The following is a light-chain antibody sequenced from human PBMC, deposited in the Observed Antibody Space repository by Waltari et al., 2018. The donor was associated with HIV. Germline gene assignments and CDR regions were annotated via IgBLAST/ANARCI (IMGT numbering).Light chain of an antibody. CDR2: EVS. CDR1: NSDIGYYTY. V-gene: IGLV2-14*01. CDR3: SSLTNSATLSVL. J-gene: IGLJ3*02. Sequence: QFAQPQPATVSVSPGQSITVSCTGTNSDIGYYTYVSWYQQHPGKAPKLIIYEVSNRPSGVSNRFSGSKSGNTASLTISGLQAEDEADYFCSSLTNSATLSVLFGGGTKLTVL.